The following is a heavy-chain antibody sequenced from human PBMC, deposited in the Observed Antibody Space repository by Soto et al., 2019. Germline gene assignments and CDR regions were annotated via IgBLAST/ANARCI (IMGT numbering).Heavy chain of an antibody. CDR2: IVVGSGNT. Sequence: VASVKVSCKASGFTFTSSAVQWVRQARGQRLEWIGWIVVGSGNTNYAQKFQERVTITRDMSTSTAYMELSSLRSEDTAVYYCAADQALAFADSYWYYDLWGRGTLVTVSS. CDR3: AADQALAFADSYWYYDL. V-gene: IGHV1-58*01. CDR1: GFTFTSSA. J-gene: IGHJ2*01. D-gene: IGHD3-3*02.